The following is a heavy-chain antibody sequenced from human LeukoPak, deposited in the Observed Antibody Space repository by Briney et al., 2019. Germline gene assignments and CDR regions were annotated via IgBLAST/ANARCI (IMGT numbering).Heavy chain of an antibody. CDR1: GFTFSSYS. D-gene: IGHD3-16*02. V-gene: IGHV3-21*06. CDR2: ISGSSSYI. Sequence: PGGSLRLSCAASGFTFSSYSMNWVRQAPGKGLEWVSSISGSSSYIYYADSVKGRFTISRDNAKNSLYLQMNSLRAEDTAVYYCARVEYDFVWGTYPDWGQGTLVTVSS. CDR3: ARVEYDFVWGTYPD. J-gene: IGHJ4*02.